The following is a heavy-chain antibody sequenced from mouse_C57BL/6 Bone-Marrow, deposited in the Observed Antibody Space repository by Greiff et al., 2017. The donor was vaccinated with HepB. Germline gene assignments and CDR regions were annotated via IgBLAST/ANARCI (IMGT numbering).Heavy chain of an antibody. J-gene: IGHJ1*03. D-gene: IGHD1-1*01. CDR1: GFTFSDYY. Sequence: EVQGVESGGGLVQPGGSLKLSCAASGFTFSDYYMYWVRQTPEKRLEWVAYISNGGGSTYYPDTVKGRFTISRDNAKNTLYLQMSRLKSEDTAMYYCARLITTVWYFDVWGTGTTVTVSS. CDR2: ISNGGGST. V-gene: IGHV5-12*01. CDR3: ARLITTVWYFDV.